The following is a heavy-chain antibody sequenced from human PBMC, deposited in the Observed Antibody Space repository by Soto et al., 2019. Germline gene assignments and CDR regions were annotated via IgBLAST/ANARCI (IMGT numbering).Heavy chain of an antibody. CDR1: GGSISSSSSISSSSYY. CDR2: IYYSGST. CDR3: ARLPSGSYFDY. D-gene: IGHD1-26*01. Sequence: QLQLQESGPGLVKPSETLSLTCTVSGGSISSSSSISSSSYYWGWIRQPPGKGLEWIGSIYYSGSTYYNPSLKSRVTISVDTSKNQFSLQLSSVTAADTAVYYCARLPSGSYFDYWGQGTLVTVSS. J-gene: IGHJ4*02. V-gene: IGHV4-39*01.